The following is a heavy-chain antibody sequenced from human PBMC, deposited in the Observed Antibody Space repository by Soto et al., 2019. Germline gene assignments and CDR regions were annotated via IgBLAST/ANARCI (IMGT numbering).Heavy chain of an antibody. CDR3: VRASRYCSSTSCYGDFQH. Sequence: SVNVSCKASGGTFSSYAISWVRQAPGQGLEWMGGIIPIFGTANYAQKFQGRVTITADKSTSTAYMELSSLRSEDTAVYYCVRASRYCSSTSCYGDFQHWGQGTLVTVSS. D-gene: IGHD2-2*01. CDR1: GGTFSSYA. J-gene: IGHJ1*01. V-gene: IGHV1-69*06. CDR2: IIPIFGTA.